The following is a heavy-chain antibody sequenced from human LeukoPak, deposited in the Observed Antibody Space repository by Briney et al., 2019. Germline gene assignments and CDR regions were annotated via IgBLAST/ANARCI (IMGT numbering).Heavy chain of an antibody. V-gene: IGHV4-59*08. D-gene: IGHD3-10*01. Sequence: PSETLSLTCTVSGASISSYYWSWIRQPPGKGLVWIGYIYSSGSTNYNPSLKSRVIISVDTSKNQFSLKLSSVTAADTAIYYCARHENYYGSGTYRFGPWGQGTLVTVSS. CDR1: GASISSYY. CDR2: IYSSGST. J-gene: IGHJ5*02. CDR3: ARHENYYGSGTYRFGP.